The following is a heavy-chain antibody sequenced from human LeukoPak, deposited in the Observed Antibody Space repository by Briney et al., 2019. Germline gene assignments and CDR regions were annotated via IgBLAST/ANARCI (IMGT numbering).Heavy chain of an antibody. CDR2: IIPIFGTA. D-gene: IGHD2-2*01. CDR1: GGTFRSYA. V-gene: IGHV1-69*13. CDR3: ARVRGGDCSSTSCSYWPFGY. J-gene: IGHJ4*02. Sequence: ASVKVSCKASGGTFRSYAISWVRQAPGQGLEWMGGIIPIFGTANYAQKFQGRVTITADESTSTAYMELSSLRSEDTAVYYCARVRGGDCSSTSCSYWPFGYWGQETLVTVSS.